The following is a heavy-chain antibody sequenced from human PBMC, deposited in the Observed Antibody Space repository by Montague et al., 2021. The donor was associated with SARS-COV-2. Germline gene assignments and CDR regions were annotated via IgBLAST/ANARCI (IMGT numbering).Heavy chain of an antibody. CDR2: IYSGGSSA. CDR3: AKVKHVHYDFWSGFRGGYFDY. CDR1: GFTFSSYA. J-gene: IGHJ4*02. D-gene: IGHD3-3*01. Sequence: SLRLSCAASGFTFSSYAMRWVRQAPGKGLEWVSDIYSGGSSAYYVDSVKGRFTISRDNSKNTLYLQMNSLRAEDTAVYYRAKVKHVHYDFWSGFRGGYFDYWGQGTLGTVSS. V-gene: IGHV3-23*03.